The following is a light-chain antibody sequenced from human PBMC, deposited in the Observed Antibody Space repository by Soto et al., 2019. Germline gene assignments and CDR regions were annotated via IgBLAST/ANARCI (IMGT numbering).Light chain of an antibody. CDR1: QSVRNK. CDR3: QQYNNWPPA. Sequence: EIVMTQSPATLSVSPGDRATLSCRASQSVRNKLAWYQLKPGQAPRLLIYGASTRATGIPARFSGSGSGTDFTRTISSLQSEDFALYYCQQYNNWPPAFGPGTKVDIK. J-gene: IGKJ3*01. CDR2: GAS. V-gene: IGKV3-15*01.